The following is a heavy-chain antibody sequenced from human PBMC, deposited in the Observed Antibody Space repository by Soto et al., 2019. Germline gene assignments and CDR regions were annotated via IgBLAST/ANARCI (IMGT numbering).Heavy chain of an antibody. Sequence: SETLSVTSGVYDGSFSGYYWSWIRKNPGKGLEWIGEINHSGSTNYNPSLKSRVTISLDTSKNQLSLNLRSATAADTAVYYCARGHFDWPQGLNYIAPWGQGTHVTVSS. CDR3: ARGHFDWPQGLNYIAP. V-gene: IGHV4-34*01. CDR2: INHSGST. D-gene: IGHD3-9*01. J-gene: IGHJ5*02. CDR1: DGSFSGYY.